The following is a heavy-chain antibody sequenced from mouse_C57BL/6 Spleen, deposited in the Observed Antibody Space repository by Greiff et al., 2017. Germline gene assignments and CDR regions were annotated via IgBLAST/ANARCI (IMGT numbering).Heavy chain of an antibody. J-gene: IGHJ2*01. CDR1: GYTFTSYW. D-gene: IGHD1-1*01. Sequence: QVQLQQPGAELVRPGSSVKMSCKASGYTFTSYWMDWVKQRPGQGLEWIGNIYPSDSETHYNQKFKDKATLTVDKSSSTAYMQLSSLTSEASAVYYCARVAYYVSYFDYWGQGTTLTVSS. CDR3: ARVAYYVSYFDY. V-gene: IGHV1-61*01. CDR2: IYPSDSET.